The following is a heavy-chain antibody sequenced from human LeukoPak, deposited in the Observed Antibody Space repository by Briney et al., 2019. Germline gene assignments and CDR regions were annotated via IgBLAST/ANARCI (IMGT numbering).Heavy chain of an antibody. CDR2: INRDGSGT. CDR1: GFSFSYFW. V-gene: IGHV3-74*01. CDR3: TRELEYRGSPDDAFDI. J-gene: IGHJ3*02. D-gene: IGHD1-26*01. Sequence: GGSLRLSCAASGFSFSYFWMHWVRQAPGKGLVWVSRINRDGSGTSYADSVKGRFTISRDNAKNTLSLQMNSLRAEDTAVWYCTRELEYRGSPDDAFDIWGQGTMVTVSS.